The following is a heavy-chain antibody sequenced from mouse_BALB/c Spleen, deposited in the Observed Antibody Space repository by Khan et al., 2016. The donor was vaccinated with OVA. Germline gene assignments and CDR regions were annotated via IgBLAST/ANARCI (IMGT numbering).Heavy chain of an antibody. Sequence: DVMLVESGGDLVKPGGSLKLSCAASGFTFSTYGMSWVRQTPDKRLEWVATISSGGSYTYYRDSVKGRFTISSDNAKNTLYLQMSSLKSEDTAMYYCARLAYYYNSEGFAYWGQGTLVTVSA. CDR2: ISSGGSYT. V-gene: IGHV5-6*02. CDR1: GFTFSTYG. CDR3: ARLAYYYNSEGFAY. D-gene: IGHD1-1*02. J-gene: IGHJ3*01.